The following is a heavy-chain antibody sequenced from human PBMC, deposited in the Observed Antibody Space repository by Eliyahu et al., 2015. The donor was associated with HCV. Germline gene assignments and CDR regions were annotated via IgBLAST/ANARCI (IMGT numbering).Heavy chain of an antibody. Sequence: EVQLLESGGGLVQPGGSLRLSCAASGFXFSSYAMGWVRQAPGKGLEWVSAISGSGGSTYYADSVKGRFTISRDNSKNTLYLQMNSLRAEDTAVYYCAKQADFWSGPFDYWGQGTLVTVSS. J-gene: IGHJ4*02. D-gene: IGHD3-3*01. V-gene: IGHV3-23*01. CDR1: GFXFSSYA. CDR2: ISGSGGST. CDR3: AKQADFWSGPFDY.